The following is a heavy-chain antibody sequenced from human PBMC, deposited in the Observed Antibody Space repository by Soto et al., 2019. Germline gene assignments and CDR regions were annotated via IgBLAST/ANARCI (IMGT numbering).Heavy chain of an antibody. J-gene: IGHJ5*02. V-gene: IGHV4-34*01. CDR3: ARGQSGYRAYNWFYP. CDR2: INHSGST. Sequence: SETLSVTCAVYCGSFSGYYWSWIRQPPGKGLEWIGEINHSGSTNYNPSLKSRVTISVDTSKNQFSLKLSSVTAADTAVYYCARGQSGYRAYNWFYPWGQGTLVTVSS. D-gene: IGHD5-12*01. CDR1: CGSFSGYY.